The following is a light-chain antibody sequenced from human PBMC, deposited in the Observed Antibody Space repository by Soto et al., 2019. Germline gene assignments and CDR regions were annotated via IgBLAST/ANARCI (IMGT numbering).Light chain of an antibody. CDR2: HAS. Sequence: DIQMTQSPSTLSASIGDRVTITCRASQTINNWLAWYQQKPGKAPNLLIYHASNLETGVPSRFSGSAFGTEFTLTISSLQTDDFATYYCQHYNSYPWTFGQGTKWIS. J-gene: IGKJ1*01. V-gene: IGKV1-5*01. CDR1: QTINNW. CDR3: QHYNSYPWT.